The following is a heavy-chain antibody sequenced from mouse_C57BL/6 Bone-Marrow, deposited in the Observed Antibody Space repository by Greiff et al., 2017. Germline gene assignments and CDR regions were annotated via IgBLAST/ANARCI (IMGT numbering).Heavy chain of an antibody. CDR3: ARGRGYYSNPWFAY. CDR1: GYTFTSYW. D-gene: IGHD2-5*01. V-gene: IGHV1-69*01. Sequence: VQLQQSGAELVMPGASVKLSCKASGYTFTSYWMHWVKQRPGQGLEWIGEIDPSDSYTNYNQKFKGKSTLTVDKSSSTAYMQLSSLTSEDSAVYYCARGRGYYSNPWFAYWGQGTLVTVSA. J-gene: IGHJ3*01. CDR2: IDPSDSYT.